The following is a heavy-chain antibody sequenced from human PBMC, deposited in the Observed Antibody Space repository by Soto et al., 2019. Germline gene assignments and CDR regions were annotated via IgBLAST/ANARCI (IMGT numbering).Heavy chain of an antibody. Sequence: WETLSLTCTLSGGSISSYYWSWIRQPPGKGLEWIGYIYYSGSTNYNPSLKSRVTISVDTSKNQFSLKLSSVTAADTAVYYCARGYSSSWSRGQASFDPWGQGTLVTVSS. V-gene: IGHV4-59*01. D-gene: IGHD6-13*01. CDR3: ARGYSSSWSRGQASFDP. CDR1: GGSISSYY. CDR2: IYYSGST. J-gene: IGHJ5*02.